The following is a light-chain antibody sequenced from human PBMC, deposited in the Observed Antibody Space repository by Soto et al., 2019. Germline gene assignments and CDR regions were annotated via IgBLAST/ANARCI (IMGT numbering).Light chain of an antibody. CDR2: GAS. Sequence: EIVLTQSPGTLSLSPGERATLSCRASQSVSSNLAWYQQKPGQAPRLLIYGASTRATGIPARFSGSGSGTELTLTISSLQSEDFAVYYCQQYNNWPWTFGQGTKVDIK. CDR3: QQYNNWPWT. J-gene: IGKJ1*01. V-gene: IGKV3-15*01. CDR1: QSVSSN.